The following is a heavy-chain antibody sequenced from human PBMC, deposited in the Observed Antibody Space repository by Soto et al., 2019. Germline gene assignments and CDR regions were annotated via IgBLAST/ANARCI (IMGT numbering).Heavy chain of an antibody. J-gene: IGHJ6*02. CDR3: ARSLLWGDYYGMDV. V-gene: IGHV3-33*01. D-gene: IGHD3-10*01. CDR2: IWYDGSNK. Sequence: QVHLVESGGGVVQPGRSLRLSCAASGFTFSSYGMLWVRQAPGKGLEWVAVIWYDGSNKYYADSVKGRFTISRDNSKNTLYLQMNSLRAEDTAVYYCARSLLWGDYYGMDVWGQGTTVTVSS. CDR1: GFTFSSYG.